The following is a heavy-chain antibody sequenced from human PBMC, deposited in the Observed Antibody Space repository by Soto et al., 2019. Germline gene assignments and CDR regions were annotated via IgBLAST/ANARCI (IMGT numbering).Heavy chain of an antibody. V-gene: IGHV3-30*18. D-gene: IGHD4-17*01. J-gene: IGHJ4*02. CDR2: ISYDGNNK. CDR3: AKDHLETTVTPPSY. Sequence: QVQLVESGGGVVQPGRSLRLSCAASGFTFSSYCMNWVRQAPGKGLEWVAVISYDGNNKYYADSVKGRFTISRDNFKNTLYLQMDSVRAAETAMYYCAKDHLETTVTPPSYWGQGTLVTVSS. CDR1: GFTFSSYC.